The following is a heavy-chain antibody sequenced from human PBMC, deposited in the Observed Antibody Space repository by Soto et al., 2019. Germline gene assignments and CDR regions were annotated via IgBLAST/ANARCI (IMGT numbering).Heavy chain of an antibody. CDR1: GYTFTSYA. J-gene: IGHJ6*02. D-gene: IGHD3-3*01. CDR2: INAGNGNT. CDR3: ARHKDQYYDFWSGYYHHGMDV. Sequence: ASVRVSCKASGYTFTSYAMHWVRQAPGQRLEWMGWINAGNGNTKYSQKFQGRVTITRDTSASTAYMELSSLRSEDTAVYYCARHKDQYYDFWSGYYHHGMDVWGQGTTVTVSS. V-gene: IGHV1-3*01.